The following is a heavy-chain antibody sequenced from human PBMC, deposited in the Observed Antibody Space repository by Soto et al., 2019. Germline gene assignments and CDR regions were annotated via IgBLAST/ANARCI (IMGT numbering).Heavy chain of an antibody. Sequence: QVQLVESGGGVVQPGRSLRLSCAASGFTFSSYGMHWVRQAPGKGLEWVAVIWYDGSNKYYADSVKGRFTISRDNSKNTLYLQMNSLRAEDTAVYYCARETVGYGMDVWGLGTTVTVSS. CDR2: IWYDGSNK. D-gene: IGHD3-10*01. CDR3: ARETVGYGMDV. J-gene: IGHJ6*02. CDR1: GFTFSSYG. V-gene: IGHV3-33*01.